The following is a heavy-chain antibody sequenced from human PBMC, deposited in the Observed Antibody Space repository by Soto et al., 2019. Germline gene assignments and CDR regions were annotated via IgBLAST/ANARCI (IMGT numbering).Heavy chain of an antibody. CDR3: ARDSSYYGSGSSIDY. CDR1: GGSISSYY. V-gene: IGHV4-59*01. J-gene: IGHJ4*02. D-gene: IGHD3-10*01. CDR2: IYYSGST. Sequence: AETLSLTGTVSGGSISSYYWSWILQPPGKGLEWIGYIYYSGSTDYSPSLKSRVTISVDTSKNQFSLKLSSVTAADTAVYYCARDSSYYGSGSSIDYWGQGTLVTVSS.